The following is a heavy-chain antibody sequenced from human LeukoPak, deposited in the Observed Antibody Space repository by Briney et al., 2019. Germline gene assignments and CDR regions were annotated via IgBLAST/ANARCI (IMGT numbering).Heavy chain of an antibody. CDR1: GFTFDDYG. CDR2: INWNGGST. CDR3: TATPWGGAAAIFDY. Sequence: GGSLRLSCAASGFTFDDYGMSWVRQAPGKGLEWVSGINWNGGSTGYADSVKGRFTISRDNAKSTVSLQVSSLRAEDTAVYYCTATPWGGAAAIFDYWGQGILVTVSS. V-gene: IGHV3-20*04. J-gene: IGHJ4*02. D-gene: IGHD6-25*01.